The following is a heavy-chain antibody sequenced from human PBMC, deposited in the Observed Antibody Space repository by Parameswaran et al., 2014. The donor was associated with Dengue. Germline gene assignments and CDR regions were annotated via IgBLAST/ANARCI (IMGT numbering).Heavy chain of an antibody. D-gene: IGHD4-17*01. V-gene: IGHV3-74*01. CDR1: GFTSSSYW. CDR3: YGGYGY. J-gene: IGHJ4*02. Sequence: VRNGESLKISCAASGFTSSSYWMHWVRQAPGKGLVWVSRINSDGSITNYADSVKGRFTISRDTAKSTLYLQMNSLRAEDTSVYYCYGGYGYWGQGTLVTVSS. CDR2: INSDGSIT.